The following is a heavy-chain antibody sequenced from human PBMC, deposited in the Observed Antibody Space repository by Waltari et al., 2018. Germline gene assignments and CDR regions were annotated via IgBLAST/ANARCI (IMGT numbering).Heavy chain of an antibody. CDR1: GVSMRVHY. V-gene: IGHV4-59*11. Sequence: QVQLQESGPGLVKPSETLSLTCTVSGVSMRVHYWVWIRQPPGKGLEWVGDVHHSGNTNYNPSLKSRVSMSIDTSNNQFSLSLTSLTTADTAVYYCAREGDGDKGSAFDIWGHGTMVTVSS. CDR3: AREGDGDKGSAFDI. CDR2: VHHSGNT. D-gene: IGHD3-10*01. J-gene: IGHJ3*02.